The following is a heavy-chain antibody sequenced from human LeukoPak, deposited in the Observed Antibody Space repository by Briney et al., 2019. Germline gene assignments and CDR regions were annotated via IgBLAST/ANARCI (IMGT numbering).Heavy chain of an antibody. D-gene: IGHD3-22*01. J-gene: IGHJ4*02. CDR3: ATIDYYDSSGYYY. CDR2: IKQDGSEK. CDR1: GFTFSSYW. Sequence: GGSLRLSCAASGFTFSSYWMSWVRQAPGKGLEWVANIKQDGSEKYYVDSVKGRFTISRDNAKNSLYPQMNSLRAEDTAVYCCATIDYYDSSGYYYWGQGTLVTVSS. V-gene: IGHV3-7*01.